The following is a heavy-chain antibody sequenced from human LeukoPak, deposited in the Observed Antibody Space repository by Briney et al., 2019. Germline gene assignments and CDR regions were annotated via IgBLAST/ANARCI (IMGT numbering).Heavy chain of an antibody. V-gene: IGHV3-48*04. CDR3: ARGNYYDSSGYYYYYGMDV. J-gene: IGHJ6*02. D-gene: IGHD3-22*01. CDR1: GFSFNNYG. CDR2: ISSSGSTI. Sequence: GGSLRLSCAASGFSFNNYGIHWVRQAPGKGLEWVSYISSSGSTIYYADSVKGRFTISRDNAKNSLYLQMNSLRAEDTAVYYCARGNYYDSSGYYYYYGMDVWGQGTTVTVSS.